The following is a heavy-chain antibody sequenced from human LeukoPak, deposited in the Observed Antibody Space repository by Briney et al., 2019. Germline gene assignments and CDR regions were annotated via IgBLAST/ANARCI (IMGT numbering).Heavy chain of an antibody. CDR2: IYTSGST. CDR3: ARDGKGSGGSHDWYYFDY. Sequence: SETLSLTCTVSGGSISSYYWSWIRQPAGKGLEGIGRIYTSGSTNYNPSLKSRVTMSVYTSKNQFSLKLSSVTAADTAVYYCARDGKGSGGSHDWYYFDYWGQGTLVTVSS. J-gene: IGHJ4*02. D-gene: IGHD2-15*01. V-gene: IGHV4-4*07. CDR1: GGSISSYY.